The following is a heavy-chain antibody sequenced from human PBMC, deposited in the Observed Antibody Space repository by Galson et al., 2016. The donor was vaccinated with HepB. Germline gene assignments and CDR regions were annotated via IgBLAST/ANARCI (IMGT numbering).Heavy chain of an antibody. J-gene: IGHJ4*02. Sequence: VRQAPGKGLEWVAVISYDGSNKHYADSAKGRFTISRDNSKNTLYLQMNSLRAEDTAVYYCAKERRDYYDSSGNSDYWGQGTLVTVSS. CDR2: ISYDGSNK. CDR3: AKERRDYYDSSGNSDY. V-gene: IGHV3-30*18. D-gene: IGHD3-22*01.